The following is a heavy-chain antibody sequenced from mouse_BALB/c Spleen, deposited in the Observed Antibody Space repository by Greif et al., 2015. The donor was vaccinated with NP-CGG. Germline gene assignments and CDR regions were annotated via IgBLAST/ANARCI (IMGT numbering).Heavy chain of an antibody. D-gene: IGHD2-4*01. CDR3: ARRGDYLYAMDY. V-gene: IGHV5-17*02. J-gene: IGHJ4*01. CDR1: GFTFSSFG. Sequence: EVKLMESGGGLVQPGGSRKLSCAASGFTFSSFGMHWVRQAPEKGLEWVAYISSGSSTIYYADTVKGRFTISRDNPKNTLFQMTSLRSEDTAMYYCARRGDYLYAMDYWGQGTSVTVSS. CDR2: ISSGSSTI.